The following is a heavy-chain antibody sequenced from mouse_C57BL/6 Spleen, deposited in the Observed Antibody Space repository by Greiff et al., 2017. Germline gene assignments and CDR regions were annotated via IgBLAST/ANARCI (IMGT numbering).Heavy chain of an antibody. V-gene: IGHV6-3*01. J-gene: IGHJ2*01. D-gene: IGHD1-1*02. CDR3: TGVGGGY. CDR2: IRLKSDNYAT. CDR1: GFTFSNYW. Sequence: EVKVEESGGGLVQPGGSMKLSCVASGFTFSNYWMNWVRQSPEKGLEWVAQIRLKSDNYATHYAESVKGRFTISRDDSKSSVYLQMNNLRAEDTGIYYCTGVGGGYWGQGTTLTVSS.